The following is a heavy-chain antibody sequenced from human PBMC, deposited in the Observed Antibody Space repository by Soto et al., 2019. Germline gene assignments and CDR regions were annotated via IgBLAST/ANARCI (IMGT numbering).Heavy chain of an antibody. CDR3: AQGRSGYYSSDAFDI. V-gene: IGHV3-23*01. D-gene: IGHD3-22*01. J-gene: IGHJ3*02. Sequence: EVQLLESGGGLVQPGGSLRLSCAASGFTFSSYAMSWVRQAPGKGLEWVSAISGSGGSTYYADSGKGLFTISSDKSKNTLYLQMNSLRAEATAVYYCAQGRSGYYSSDAFDIWGQGTMVTVSS. CDR1: GFTFSSYA. CDR2: ISGSGGST.